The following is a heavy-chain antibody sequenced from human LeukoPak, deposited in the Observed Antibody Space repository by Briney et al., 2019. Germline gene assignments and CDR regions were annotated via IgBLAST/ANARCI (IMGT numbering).Heavy chain of an antibody. CDR3: ASGDDSSSWPFDY. D-gene: IGHD6-13*01. J-gene: IGHJ4*02. Sequence: HWASVKVSCKASGGTFSSYAISWVRQAPGQGLEWMGRIIPILGIANYAQKFQGRVTITADKSTSTAYMGLSSLRSEDTAVYYCASGDDSSSWPFDYWGQGTLVTVSS. CDR1: GGTFSSYA. V-gene: IGHV1-69*04. CDR2: IIPILGIA.